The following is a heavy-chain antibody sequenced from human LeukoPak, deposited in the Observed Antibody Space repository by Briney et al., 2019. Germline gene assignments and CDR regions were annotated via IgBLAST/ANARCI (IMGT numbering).Heavy chain of an antibody. J-gene: IGHJ3*02. Sequence: GGSLRLSCAASGFTVSSNYMSWVRQAPGEGLEWVSVIYSGGSTYYADSVKGRFAISRDNSKNTLYLQMNSLRAEDTAVYYCARVGSGYFKGAFDIWGQGTMVTVSS. V-gene: IGHV3-53*01. CDR2: IYSGGST. CDR1: GFTVSSNY. CDR3: ARVGSGYFKGAFDI. D-gene: IGHD3-22*01.